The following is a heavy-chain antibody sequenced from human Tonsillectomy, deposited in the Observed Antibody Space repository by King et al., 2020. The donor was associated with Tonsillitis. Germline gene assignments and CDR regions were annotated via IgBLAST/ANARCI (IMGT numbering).Heavy chain of an antibody. Sequence: VQLVESGGGVAHPGRSLRLSCAASGFIFSSYGMHWVRQAPGKGLEWVAVISYDGSNKYYADSVKGRFTISRDNSKNTLYLQMIGLRAEDTAVYYCAKGHYDNTGEFDYWGQGTLVTVSS. J-gene: IGHJ4*02. CDR3: AKGHYDNTGEFDY. CDR2: ISYDGSNK. V-gene: IGHV3-30*18. D-gene: IGHD3-22*01. CDR1: GFIFSSYG.